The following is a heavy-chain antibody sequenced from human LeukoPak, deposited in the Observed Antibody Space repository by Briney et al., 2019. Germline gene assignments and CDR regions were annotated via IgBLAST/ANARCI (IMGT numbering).Heavy chain of an antibody. CDR2: IYYSGST. J-gene: IGHJ6*02. CDR1: GGSISSYY. CDR3: ARARLDIVVVPAAQHYYYYGMDV. V-gene: IGHV4-59*01. D-gene: IGHD2-2*01. Sequence: SETLSLTCTVSGGSISSYYWSWIRQPPGKGLEWIGYIYYSGSTNYNPSLKSRVTISVDTSKNQFSLKLSSVTAADTAVYYCARARLDIVVVPAAQHYYYYGMDVWGQGTTVTVSS.